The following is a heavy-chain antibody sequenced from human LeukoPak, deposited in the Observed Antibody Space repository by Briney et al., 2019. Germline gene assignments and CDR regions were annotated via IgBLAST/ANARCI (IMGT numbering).Heavy chain of an antibody. CDR3: AKVSLRWWGYVDY. J-gene: IGHJ4*02. CDR1: GFTFSSYG. CDR2: ISYDGSNK. Sequence: GGSLRLSCAASGFTFSSYGMHWVRQAPGKGLEWVAIISYDGSNKFYADSVKGRFTISRDNSKNTPYLQMNSLRAEDTAVYYCAKVSLRWWGYVDYWGLGTLVTVSS. D-gene: IGHD4-23*01. V-gene: IGHV3-30*18.